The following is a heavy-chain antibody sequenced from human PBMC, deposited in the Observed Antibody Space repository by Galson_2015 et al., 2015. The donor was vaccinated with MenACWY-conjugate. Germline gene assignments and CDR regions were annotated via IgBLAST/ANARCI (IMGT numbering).Heavy chain of an antibody. J-gene: IGHJ3*02. V-gene: IGHV5-51*01. CDR3: ARAPYYYDSSGYYYGDAFDI. CDR2: IYPGNSET. CDR1: EYTFTAYW. Sequence: QSGAEVKKPGESLKISCKGSEYTFTAYWIGWVRQMPGKSLEWMGIIYPGNSETRYSPSFQGQVTISADKSINTAYLQWRSLTASDTAMYYCARAPYYYDSSGYYYGDAFDIWGQGTMVTVSS. D-gene: IGHD3-22*01.